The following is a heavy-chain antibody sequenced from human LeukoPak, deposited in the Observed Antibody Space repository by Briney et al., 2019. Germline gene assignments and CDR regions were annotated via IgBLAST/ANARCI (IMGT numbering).Heavy chain of an antibody. V-gene: IGHV3-15*01. J-gene: IGHJ1*01. D-gene: IGHD1-14*01. CDR2: IKSRTDGGTT. CDR1: GFTVNNAW. Sequence: GGSLRLSCAAFGFTVNNAWMSWVRQGPGKGLEWVGRIKSRTDGGTTDYAAPVKGRFTISRDDSKNTLYLQMNSLRTEDTAVYYCTTIARRALYFQHWGQGTLVTVSS. CDR3: TTIARRALYFQH.